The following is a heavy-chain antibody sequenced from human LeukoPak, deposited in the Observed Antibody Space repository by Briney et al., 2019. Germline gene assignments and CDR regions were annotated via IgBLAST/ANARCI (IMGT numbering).Heavy chain of an antibody. D-gene: IGHD3-22*01. Sequence: PSETLSLTCAVSGGSISSSNWWSWVRQPPGKGLEWIGEIYHSGSTNYNPSLKSRVTISVDKSKNQFSLKLSSVTAADTAVYYCARINDSSGYYVSGWGQGTLVTVSS. V-gene: IGHV4-4*02. J-gene: IGHJ4*02. CDR2: IYHSGST. CDR3: ARINDSSGYYVSG. CDR1: GGSISSSNW.